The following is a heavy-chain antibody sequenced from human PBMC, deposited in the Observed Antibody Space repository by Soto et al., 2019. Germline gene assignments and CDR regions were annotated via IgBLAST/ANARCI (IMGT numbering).Heavy chain of an antibody. CDR1: GGTFSSYA. CDR2: IIPIFGTA. CDR3: ARGRDSSSRTYYGMDV. D-gene: IGHD6-6*01. V-gene: IGHV1-69*01. J-gene: IGHJ6*02. Sequence: QVQLVQSGAEVKKPGSSVKVSCKASGGTFSSYAISWVRQAPGQGLEWMGGIIPIFGTANYEQKFQGRVTITADESTSTAYMELSSLRSEDTAGYYCARGRDSSSRTYYGMDVWGQGTTVTVSS.